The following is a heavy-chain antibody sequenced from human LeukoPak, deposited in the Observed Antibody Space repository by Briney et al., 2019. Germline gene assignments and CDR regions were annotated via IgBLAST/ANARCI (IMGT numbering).Heavy chain of an antibody. CDR2: ISSSGSTI. J-gene: IGHJ5*02. CDR3: ARDLGQLLYNWFDP. CDR1: GFTFSDYY. D-gene: IGHD2-2*01. Sequence: GGSLRLSCAASGFTFSDYYMSWIRQAPGKGLEWVSYISSSGSTIYYADSVKGRFTISRDNAKNSLYLQMNSLRAEDTAVYYCARDLGQLLYNWFDPWGQGTLVTVSS. V-gene: IGHV3-11*04.